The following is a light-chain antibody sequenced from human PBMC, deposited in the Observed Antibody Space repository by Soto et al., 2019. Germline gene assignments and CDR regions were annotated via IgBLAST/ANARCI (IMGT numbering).Light chain of an antibody. CDR2: KAS. J-gene: IGKJ4*01. CDR3: QQYKSYPLT. V-gene: IGKV1-5*03. CDR1: QSISSW. Sequence: DSQMTQSPSALSSSVGERVTITCRASQSISSWLAWYQQKPGKAPNLLIYKASTLESGVPSRFSGSGSGTEFTLTISSVQPDDFATYYCQQYKSYPLTFGGGTKVDIK.